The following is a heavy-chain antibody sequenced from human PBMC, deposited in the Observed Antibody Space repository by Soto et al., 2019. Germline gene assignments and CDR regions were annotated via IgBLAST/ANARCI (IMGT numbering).Heavy chain of an antibody. D-gene: IGHD1-26*01. Sequence: PGGSLRLSCSASGFTFSSYAMHWVRQAPGKGLEYLSAITTNGGSTYYADSVKGRFTISRDNSKNTLFLQMSGLRAEDTAVYYCVLGRREVGVYWGQGTLVTVSS. CDR3: VLGRREVGVY. CDR2: ITTNGGST. J-gene: IGHJ4*02. V-gene: IGHV3-64D*06. CDR1: GFTFSSYA.